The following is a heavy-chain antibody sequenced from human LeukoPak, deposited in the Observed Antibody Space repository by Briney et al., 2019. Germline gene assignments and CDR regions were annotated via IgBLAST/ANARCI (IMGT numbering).Heavy chain of an antibody. J-gene: IGHJ4*02. Sequence: SETLSLTCTVSGGSIGGYYWSWIRQPPGKGLEWIGYIYYSGSTNYNPSLKGRVTMSVDTSKNQFSLRLSSVTAADTAVYYCAREGYTSGWYKTDYWGQGTLVTVSS. CDR3: AREGYTSGWYKTDY. CDR1: GGSIGGYY. D-gene: IGHD6-19*01. CDR2: IYYSGST. V-gene: IGHV4-59*01.